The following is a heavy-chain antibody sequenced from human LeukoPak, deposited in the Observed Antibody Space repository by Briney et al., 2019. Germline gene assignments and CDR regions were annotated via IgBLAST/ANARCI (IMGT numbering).Heavy chain of an antibody. CDR2: ISWNSGCI. CDR3: AKSGGELGGFDY. J-gene: IGHJ4*02. Sequence: PGGSLRLSCAASGFTFDDYAMHWVRQAPGKGLEWVSGISWNSGCIGYADSVKGRFTISRDNAKNSLYLQMNSLRAEDTALYYCAKSGGELGGFDYWGQGTLVTVSS. D-gene: IGHD1-26*01. CDR1: GFTFDDYA. V-gene: IGHV3-9*01.